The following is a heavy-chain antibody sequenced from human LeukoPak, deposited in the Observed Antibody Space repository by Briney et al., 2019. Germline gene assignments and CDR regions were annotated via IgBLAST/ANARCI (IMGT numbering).Heavy chain of an antibody. Sequence: GGSLRLSCVGFGFTFRSHGMNWVRQAPGKGLEWISYISSSADRIYYADSVRGRLAISRDNDRNSLFLEMNTLRAEDTAVYYCARANPTTPIYYFDFWGRGTLVTVSS. CDR2: ISSSADRI. CDR1: GFTFRSHG. J-gene: IGHJ4*02. D-gene: IGHD4-17*01. V-gene: IGHV3-48*01. CDR3: ARANPTTPIYYFDF.